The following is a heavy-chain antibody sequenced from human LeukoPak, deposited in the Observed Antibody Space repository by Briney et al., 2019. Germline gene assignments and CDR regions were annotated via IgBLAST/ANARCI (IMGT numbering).Heavy chain of an antibody. Sequence: GGSLRLSCVVSGFTFSNYWMSWVRQAPGKGLEWVANIKEDGSEKYYVDSVKGRFTISRDNAKNSLNLQMNSLRAEDTAVYYCARRLLWFGEGDAFDIWGQGTMVTVSS. CDR3: ARRLLWFGEGDAFDI. V-gene: IGHV3-7*01. D-gene: IGHD3-10*01. CDR2: IKEDGSEK. J-gene: IGHJ3*02. CDR1: GFTFSNYW.